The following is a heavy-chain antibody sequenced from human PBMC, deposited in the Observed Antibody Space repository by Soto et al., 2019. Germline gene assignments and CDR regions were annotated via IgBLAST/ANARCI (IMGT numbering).Heavy chain of an antibody. Sequence: QVQLQESGPGLVKASETLSLTCTVSGGSISNYYCSWIRQPPGKGLEWIGYIYYSGSTNYNPSLKRRVTMSVDTSKNQFSLKLSSVTAADTAVYYCARAGAATLSDYWGQGTLVTVSS. V-gene: IGHV4-59*01. CDR2: IYYSGST. CDR3: ARAGAATLSDY. J-gene: IGHJ4*02. D-gene: IGHD2-15*01. CDR1: GGSISNYY.